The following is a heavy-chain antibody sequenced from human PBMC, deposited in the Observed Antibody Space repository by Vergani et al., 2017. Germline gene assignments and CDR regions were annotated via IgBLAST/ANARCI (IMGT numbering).Heavy chain of an antibody. D-gene: IGHD6-13*01. Sequence: QVQLVQSGAEVKKPGSSVKVSCKASGGTFSSYDINWVRQATGQGLEWMGWMNPNSGNTGYAQKFQGRVTMTRNTSISTAYMELSSLRSEDTAVYYCASATYSSSWYYFDYYYMDVWGKGTTVTVSS. J-gene: IGHJ6*03. CDR3: ASATYSSSWYYFDYYYMDV. CDR1: GGTFSSYD. CDR2: MNPNSGNT. V-gene: IGHV1-8*02.